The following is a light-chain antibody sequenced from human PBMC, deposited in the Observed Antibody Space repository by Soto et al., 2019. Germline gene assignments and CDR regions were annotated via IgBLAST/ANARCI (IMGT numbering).Light chain of an antibody. CDR3: QQYNSYSGT. CDR1: ENINIW. Sequence: DIQMTQSPSTLSASVGDRVTITCRASENINIWLAWYQQKPGRAPKVLIYKASSLKSGVPSRFSGSGFGTEFTLIISSLQPDDFATYYCQQYNSYSGTFGQGTKVEVK. J-gene: IGKJ1*01. V-gene: IGKV1-5*03. CDR2: KAS.